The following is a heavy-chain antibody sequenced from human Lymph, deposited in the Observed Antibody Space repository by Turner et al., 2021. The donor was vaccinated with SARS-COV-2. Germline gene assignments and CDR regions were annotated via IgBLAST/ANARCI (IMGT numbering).Heavy chain of an antibody. CDR1: GGSISSGDYY. CDR3: ARVVVLRRAYFDY. Sequence: QVQLQESGPGLVKPSQTLSLTCTVSGGSISSGDYYWGWIRQPPGKGLEWIGYIDYSGSTFNNPSLKSRVTISVDTSKNQFSLKLSSVTAADTAVYYCARVVVLRRAYFDYWGQGTLVTVSS. D-gene: IGHD2-8*01. J-gene: IGHJ4*02. V-gene: IGHV4-30-4*01. CDR2: IDYSGST.